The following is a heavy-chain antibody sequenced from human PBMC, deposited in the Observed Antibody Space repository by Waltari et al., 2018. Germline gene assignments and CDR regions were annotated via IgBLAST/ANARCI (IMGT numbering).Heavy chain of an antibody. CDR3: ARVGATDLPYFYGMDV. D-gene: IGHD1-26*01. CDR2: IKQEGSEK. Sequence: EMQLLESGGDLVQPGGSLRLSCGASGITFGAYWMTWVRQAPGKGLEWVANIKQEGSEKNYMDSVKGRFTISRDNAKKSLYLEMNNLRVEDTAVYYCARVGATDLPYFYGMDVWGQGTTVTVSS. CDR1: GITFGAYW. V-gene: IGHV3-7*01. J-gene: IGHJ6*02.